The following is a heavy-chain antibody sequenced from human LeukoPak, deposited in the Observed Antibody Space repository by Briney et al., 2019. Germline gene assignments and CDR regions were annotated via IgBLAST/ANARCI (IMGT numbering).Heavy chain of an antibody. CDR2: IYSGGNT. Sequence: GGSLRLSCAASGFTVSSHYMSWVRQAPGKGLEWVSVIYSGGNTHYSDSVKGRFTISRDNSKNTLYLQMNSLRAEDTAVYYCARRAGEYSHPYDYWGQGTLVTVSS. J-gene: IGHJ4*02. D-gene: IGHD4-17*01. V-gene: IGHV3-53*01. CDR3: ARRAGEYSHPYDY. CDR1: GFTVSSHY.